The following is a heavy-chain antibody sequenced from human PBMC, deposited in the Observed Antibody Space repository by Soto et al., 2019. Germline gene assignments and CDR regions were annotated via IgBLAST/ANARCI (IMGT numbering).Heavy chain of an antibody. CDR3: AREPEDGVPGDY. J-gene: IGHJ4*02. Sequence: VQLVQSGTEVKEPGASVRVSCKASGYTFTAHSLHWARQAPGQGLEWMGWIIVSHDRPRYAPQFQGRLTFVTDRIGTTAYMHLTRLTAEDTAVYFCAREPEDGVPGDYWGQGTPVVVSS. V-gene: IGHV1-3*01. CDR2: IIVSHDRP. D-gene: IGHD2-8*01. CDR1: GYTFTAHS.